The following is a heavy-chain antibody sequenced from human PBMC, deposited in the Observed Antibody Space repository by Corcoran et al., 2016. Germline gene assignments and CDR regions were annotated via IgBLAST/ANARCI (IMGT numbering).Heavy chain of an antibody. CDR3: AKAPSNSWHTWVS. CDR2: ISPDGSNE. Sequence: QVQLVESGGGVVQPGGSLRLSCAASGFTFSRYAMHWVRQAPGTGLEWVAVISPDGSNENYVDSVKGRFTISRDNSKNSLFLQMNSLRTDETAVYYCAKAPSNSWHTWVSWGQGTLVTVSS. D-gene: IGHD6-19*01. V-gene: IGHV3-30*18. J-gene: IGHJ5*02. CDR1: GFTFSRYA.